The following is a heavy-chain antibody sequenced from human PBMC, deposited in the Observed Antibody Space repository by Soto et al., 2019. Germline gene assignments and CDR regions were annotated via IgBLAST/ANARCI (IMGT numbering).Heavy chain of an antibody. CDR3: ARVAEDGLGG. CDR1: GFTFSSYG. Sequence: QVQLVESGGGVVQPGRSLRLSCAASGFTFSSYGMHWVRQAPGKGLEWVAVIWYDGSNKYYADSVKGRFTISRDNSKNTLDPQMNSLKGEDNGVEYWARVAEDGLGGWGQGDTVTVFS. CDR2: IWYDGSNK. V-gene: IGHV3-33*01. J-gene: IGHJ6*02.